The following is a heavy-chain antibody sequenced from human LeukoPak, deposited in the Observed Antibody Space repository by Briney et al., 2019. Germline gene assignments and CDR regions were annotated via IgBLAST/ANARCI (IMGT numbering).Heavy chain of an antibody. D-gene: IGHD5-12*01. Sequence: PGGPLRLSCAVSGFPVSGNYMNWVRQAPGKGLEWVSLIYSDGGTYYADSVKGRFTISRDNSKNALYLQMNSLRTEDTAVYYCAASIVADFWGQGTLVTVSS. CDR2: IYSDGGT. CDR3: AASIVADF. CDR1: GFPVSGNY. V-gene: IGHV3-66*02. J-gene: IGHJ4*02.